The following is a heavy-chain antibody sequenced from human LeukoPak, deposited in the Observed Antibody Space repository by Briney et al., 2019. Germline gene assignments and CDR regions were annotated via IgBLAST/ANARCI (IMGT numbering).Heavy chain of an antibody. D-gene: IGHD2-21*01. CDR3: ARAYCGGDCPNYNYYYMDV. V-gene: IGHV3-48*01. CDR1: GFTFSSYS. CDR2: ISSSSSTK. J-gene: IGHJ6*03. Sequence: GGSLRLSCAASGFTFSSYSMNWVRQAPGKGLEWVSYISSSSSTKFYADSVKGRFTISRDNAENSLYLQMNSLRVEDTAVYYCARAYCGGDCPNYNYYYMDVWGKGTTVTVSS.